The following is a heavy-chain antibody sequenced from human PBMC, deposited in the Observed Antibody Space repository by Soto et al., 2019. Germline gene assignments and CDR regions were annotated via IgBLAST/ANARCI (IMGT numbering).Heavy chain of an antibody. Sequence: SVKVSFKASGGTFSSYAISWVRQAPGQGLEWMGGIIPIFGTANYAQKFQGRVTITADESTSTAYMELSSLRSEDTAVYYCARGLGGHDGDYEPENLDAFDIWGQGTMVTVSS. V-gene: IGHV1-69*13. CDR3: ARGLGGHDGDYEPENLDAFDI. CDR2: IIPIFGTA. J-gene: IGHJ3*02. D-gene: IGHD4-17*01. CDR1: GGTFSSYA.